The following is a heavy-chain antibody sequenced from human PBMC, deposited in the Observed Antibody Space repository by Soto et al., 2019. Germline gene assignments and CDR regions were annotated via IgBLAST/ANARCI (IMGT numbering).Heavy chain of an antibody. V-gene: IGHV4-4*02. Sequence: SETLSLTCAVSGGSIISSNWWSWVRQPPGKGLEWIGEISHSGSTKYNPSLQSRVTMSLDESKNHFSLSVRSVTAADTAVYYCAQRAGDHGGNIDYWGQGTLVTVSS. D-gene: IGHD4-17*01. CDR3: AQRAGDHGGNIDY. J-gene: IGHJ4*02. CDR1: GGSIISSNW. CDR2: ISHSGST.